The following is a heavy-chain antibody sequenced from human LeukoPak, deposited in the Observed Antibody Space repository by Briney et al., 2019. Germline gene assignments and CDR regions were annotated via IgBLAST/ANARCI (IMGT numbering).Heavy chain of an antibody. Sequence: PSETLSLTCTVSGGSISSHYWSWIRQPPGKGLEWIGYIYYSGSTNYNPSLKSRVTISVDTSKNQFSLKLSSVTAADTAVYYCARVGVIAAAGTYDYWGQGTPVTVSS. V-gene: IGHV4-59*11. CDR3: ARVGVIAAAGTYDY. D-gene: IGHD6-13*01. CDR2: IYYSGST. J-gene: IGHJ4*02. CDR1: GGSISSHY.